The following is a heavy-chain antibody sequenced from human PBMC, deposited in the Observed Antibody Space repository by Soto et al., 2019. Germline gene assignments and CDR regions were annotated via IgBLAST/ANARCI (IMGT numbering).Heavy chain of an antibody. J-gene: IGHJ6*02. D-gene: IGHD2-2*03. CDR1: GGTFSSYA. Sequence: SVKVSCKASGGTFSSYAISWVRQAPGQGLEWMGGIIPIFGTANYAQKFQGRVTITADESTSTAYMELSSLRSEDTAVYYRAREAPGYCSSTSRPYYYYGMDVWGQGTTVTVSS. V-gene: IGHV1-69*13. CDR3: AREAPGYCSSTSRPYYYYGMDV. CDR2: IIPIFGTA.